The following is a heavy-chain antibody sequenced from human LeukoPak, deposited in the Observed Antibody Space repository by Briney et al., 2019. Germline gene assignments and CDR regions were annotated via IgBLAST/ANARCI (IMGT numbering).Heavy chain of an antibody. Sequence: GGSLRLSCAASGFTFSSYEMNWVRQAQGKGLEWGSYISSSGRTIYYADSVKGRFTISRDNAKTSLYLQMSSLRAEVPAVNNCARGAGQHHSYYDYGMDVWGKGTTVTVSS. D-gene: IGHD1-14*01. CDR2: ISSSGRTI. CDR3: ARGAGQHHSYYDYGMDV. CDR1: GFTFSSYE. V-gene: IGHV3-48*03. J-gene: IGHJ6*04.